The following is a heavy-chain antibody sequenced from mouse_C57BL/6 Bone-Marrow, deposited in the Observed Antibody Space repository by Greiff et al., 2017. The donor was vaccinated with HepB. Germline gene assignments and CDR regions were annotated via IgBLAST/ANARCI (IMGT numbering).Heavy chain of an antibody. CDR2: ISSGSSTI. CDR1: GFTFSDYG. V-gene: IGHV5-17*01. Sequence: EVKVVESGGGLVKPGGSLKLSCAASGFTFSDYGMHWVRQAPEKGLEWVAYISSGSSTIYYADTVKGRFTISRDNAKYTLFLQMTRRRSEYTTLYYCGRRSYYFDYWGQGTTRTVSS. CDR3: GRRSYYFDY. J-gene: IGHJ2*01.